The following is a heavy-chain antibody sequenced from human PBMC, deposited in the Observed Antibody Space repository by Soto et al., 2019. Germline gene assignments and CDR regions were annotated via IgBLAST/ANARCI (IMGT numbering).Heavy chain of an antibody. V-gene: IGHV4-61*01. CDR2: IYYSGST. CDR1: GGSVSSGSYY. Sequence: SETLSLTCTVSGGSVSSGSYYWSWIRQPPGKGLEWIGYIYYSGSTNYNPSLKSRVTISVDTSKNQFSLKLSSVTAADTAVYYCRGYSYGPFDYWGKGTLVTVS. J-gene: IGHJ4*02. D-gene: IGHD5-18*01. CDR3: RGYSYGPFDY.